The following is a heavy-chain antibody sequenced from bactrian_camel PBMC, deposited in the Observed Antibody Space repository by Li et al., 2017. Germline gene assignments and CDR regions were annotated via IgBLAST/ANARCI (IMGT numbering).Heavy chain of an antibody. D-gene: IGHD2*01. CDR3: AKGFTTSPG. CDR1: GFTFSAFD. V-gene: IGHV3S40*01. J-gene: IGHJ4*01. CDR2: INSGGGST. Sequence: VQLVESGGGLVQPEGSLRLSCAASGFTFSAFDMSWVRQAPGKGLEWVSAINSGGGSTSYADSLKGRFTISRDNTKNILYLQLNSLKTEDTAMYYCAKGFTTSPGWGQGTQVTVS.